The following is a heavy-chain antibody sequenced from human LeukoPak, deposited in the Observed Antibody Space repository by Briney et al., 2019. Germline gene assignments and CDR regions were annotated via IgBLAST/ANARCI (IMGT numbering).Heavy chain of an antibody. J-gene: IGHJ6*02. CDR3: ARALRSGLRYFDWLLPHYGMDV. CDR1: GGSFSGYY. CDR2: VNHSGST. D-gene: IGHD3-9*01. Sequence: PSETLSLTCAVYGGSFSGYYWSWIRQPPGKGLEWIGEVNHSGSTNYNPSLKSRVTISVDTSKNQFSLKLSSVTAADTAVYYCARALRSGLRYFDWLLPHYGMDVWGQGTTVTVSS. V-gene: IGHV4-34*01.